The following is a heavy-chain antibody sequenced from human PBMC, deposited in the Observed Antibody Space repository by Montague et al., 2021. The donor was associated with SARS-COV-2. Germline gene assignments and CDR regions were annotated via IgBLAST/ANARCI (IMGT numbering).Heavy chain of an antibody. J-gene: IGHJ5*02. CDR1: GGSISSYY. V-gene: IGHV4-59*01. CDR3: ARDSGGSSPEDWLGFDP. Sequence: LSLVCTVSGGSISSYYWSWIRQPPGKGLEWIGYIYYSGGTNYNPSLKSRVTISVDTSKNQFSLKLSSVTAADTAVYYCARDSGGSSPEDWLGFDPWGQGTLVTVSS. CDR2: IYYSGGT. D-gene: IGHD2-15*01.